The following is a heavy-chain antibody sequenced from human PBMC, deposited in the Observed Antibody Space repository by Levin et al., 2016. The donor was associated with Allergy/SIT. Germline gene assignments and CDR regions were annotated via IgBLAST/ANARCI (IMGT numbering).Heavy chain of an antibody. CDR2: IIPILGIA. CDR3: ARPHPHGITGRYEAVREHDAFDI. J-gene: IGHJ3*02. V-gene: IGHV1-69*02. D-gene: IGHD1-20*01. Sequence: WVRQAPGQGLEWMGRIIPILGIANYAQKFQGRVTITADKSTSTAYMELSSLRSEDTAVYYCARPHPHGITGRYEAVREHDAFDIWGQGTMVTVSS.